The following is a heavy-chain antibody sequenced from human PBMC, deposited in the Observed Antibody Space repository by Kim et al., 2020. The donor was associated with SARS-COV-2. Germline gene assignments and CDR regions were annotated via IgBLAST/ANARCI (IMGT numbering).Heavy chain of an antibody. CDR1: GFTFSSYW. D-gene: IGHD3-22*01. V-gene: IGHV3-7*01. CDR2: IKQDGSEK. Sequence: GGSLRLSCAASGFTFSSYWMSWVRQAPGKGLEWVANIKQDGSEKYYVDSVKGRFTISRDNAKNSLYLQMNSLRAEDTAVYYCVGVVVIPNWYFDLWGRGTLVTVSS. CDR3: VGVVVIPNWYFDL. J-gene: IGHJ2*01.